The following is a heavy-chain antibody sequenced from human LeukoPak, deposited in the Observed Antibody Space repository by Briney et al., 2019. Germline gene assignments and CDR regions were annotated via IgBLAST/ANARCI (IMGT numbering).Heavy chain of an antibody. J-gene: IGHJ5*02. V-gene: IGHV3-21*01. CDR1: LYTFSGYI. Sequence: GGALRLSCAASLYTFSGYIMNSVRQAPGKELEWVSSISSSSSYIYYADSVKGRFTISRDNAKNSLDLQMNSLRAEDTAVYYCASRSWGQGTLVTVSS. CDR3: ASRS. CDR2: ISSSSSYI.